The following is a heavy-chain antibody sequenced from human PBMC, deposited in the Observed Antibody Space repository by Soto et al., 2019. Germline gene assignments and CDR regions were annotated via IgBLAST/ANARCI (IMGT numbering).Heavy chain of an antibody. V-gene: IGHV4-59*01. CDR2: IYYSGST. CDR3: ASTKIVYYDSSGGDYYGMDV. D-gene: IGHD3-22*01. J-gene: IGHJ6*02. Sequence: PSETLSLTCTVSGGSISSYYWSWIRQPPGKGLEWIGYIYYSGSTNYNPSLKSRVTISVDTSKNQFSLKLSSVTAADTAVYYCASTKIVYYDSSGGDYYGMDVWGQGTTVTVSS. CDR1: GGSISSYY.